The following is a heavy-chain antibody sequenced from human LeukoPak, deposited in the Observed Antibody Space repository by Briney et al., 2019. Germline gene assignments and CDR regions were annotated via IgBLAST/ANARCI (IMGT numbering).Heavy chain of an antibody. CDR1: GGSISCHY. V-gene: IGHV4-59*11. J-gene: IGHJ4*02. CDR2: IYYSGST. CDR3: ASSAGTAPTNFDY. D-gene: IGHD1-1*01. Sequence: PSETLSLTCTVSGGSISCHYWSWIRQPPGKGLEWIGYIYYSGSTNYNPSLKSRVTISVDTSKNQFSLKLSSVTAADTAVYYCASSAGTAPTNFDYWGQGTLVTVSS.